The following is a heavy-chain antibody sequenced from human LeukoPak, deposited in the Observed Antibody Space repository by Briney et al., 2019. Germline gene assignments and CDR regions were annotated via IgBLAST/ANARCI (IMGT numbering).Heavy chain of an antibody. V-gene: IGHV3-23*01. D-gene: IGHD1-26*01. CDR3: AKDRFASGDFDY. CDR1: GFTFSSYA. CDR2: ISGSGGST. J-gene: IGHJ4*02. Sequence: GGSLRLSCAASGFTFSSYAMSWVRQPPGKGLEWVSAISGSGGSTYYADSVKGRFTISRDNSRNTLYLQMNSLRAEDTAVYYCAKDRFASGDFDYWGQGTLVTVSS.